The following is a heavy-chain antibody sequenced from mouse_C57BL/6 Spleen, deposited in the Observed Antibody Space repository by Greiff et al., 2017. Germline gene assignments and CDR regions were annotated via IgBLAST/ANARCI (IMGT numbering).Heavy chain of an antibody. D-gene: IGHD1-1*01. V-gene: IGHV5-4*01. Sequence: EVQVVESGGGLVKPGGSLKLSCAASGFTFSSYAMSWVRQTPEKRLEWVATISDGGSYTYYPDNVKGRFTISRDNAKNHLYLQMSHLKAEDTAMYYCARVREDYYGSSSYAMDYWGQGTSVTVSS. CDR1: GFTFSSYA. CDR2: ISDGGSYT. CDR3: ARVREDYYGSSSYAMDY. J-gene: IGHJ4*01.